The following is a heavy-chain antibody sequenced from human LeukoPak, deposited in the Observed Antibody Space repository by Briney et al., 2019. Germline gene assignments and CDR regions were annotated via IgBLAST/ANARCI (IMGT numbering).Heavy chain of an antibody. CDR2: INWNGGNT. D-gene: IGHD1-7*01. Sequence: GGTLRLSCAASGFTFDDYGMSWVRQAPGKGLERVSSINWNGGNTVYGDSVKCRFTISRDNAKNSLYLQMNSLRAEDTALYYCARDRSWNYAYGWFDPWGQGTLVTVSS. CDR1: GFTFDDYG. V-gene: IGHV3-20*04. CDR3: ARDRSWNYAYGWFDP. J-gene: IGHJ5*02.